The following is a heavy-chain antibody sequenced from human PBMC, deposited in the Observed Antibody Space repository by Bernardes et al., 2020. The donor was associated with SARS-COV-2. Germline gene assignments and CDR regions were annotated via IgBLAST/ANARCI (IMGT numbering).Heavy chain of an antibody. Sequence: GGSLRLSCAASGFTFNDYWMHWVRQAPGKGLEWVSRISPDGSSISYADPVKGRFTISRDNAKNTVYLQMNSLRVEDTAVYYCARGGSGNTYGFGDYCGQGTLLTVSS. V-gene: IGHV3-74*01. CDR3: ARGGSGNTYGFGDY. CDR1: GFTFNDYW. J-gene: IGHJ4*02. D-gene: IGHD5-18*01. CDR2: ISPDGSSI.